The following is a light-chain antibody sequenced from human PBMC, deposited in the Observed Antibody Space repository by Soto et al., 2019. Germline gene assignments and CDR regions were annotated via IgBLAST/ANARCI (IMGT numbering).Light chain of an antibody. CDR3: QQYGTSLRT. Sequence: IMMTQSPATLSVSLGERATLSCRAGQTIYSNVAWYQQRPGQAPRLLIYRASSRATGIPDRFSGSGSGTDFTLTISRLEPEDFAVYYCQQYGTSLRTFGQGTKVDIK. J-gene: IGKJ1*01. CDR1: QTIYSN. CDR2: RAS. V-gene: IGKV3-20*01.